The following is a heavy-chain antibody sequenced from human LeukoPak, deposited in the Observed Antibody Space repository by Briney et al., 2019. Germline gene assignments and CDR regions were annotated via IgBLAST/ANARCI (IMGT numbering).Heavy chain of an antibody. CDR2: ISSSSSYI. CDR3: ASSRLVVGIDY. D-gene: IGHD3-22*01. V-gene: IGHV3-21*01. CDR1: GSTFSSYS. Sequence: PGGSLRLSCAASGSTFSSYSMNWVRQAPGKGLEWVSSISSSSSYIYYADSVKGRFTISRDNAKNSLYLQMNSLRAEDTAVYYCASSRLVVGIDYWGQGTLVTVSS. J-gene: IGHJ4*02.